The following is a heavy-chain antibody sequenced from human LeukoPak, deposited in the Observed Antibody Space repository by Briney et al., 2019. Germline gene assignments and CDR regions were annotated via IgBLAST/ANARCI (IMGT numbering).Heavy chain of an antibody. D-gene: IGHD2-21*02. Sequence: GGSLRLSCAASGFTFSSYGMHWVRQAPGKGLEWVAVIWYDGSNKYYADSVKGRFTISRDNSKNTLYLQMNSLRAEDTAVYYCARDSPTDGAFDIWGQGTMVTVSS. CDR2: IWYDGSNK. V-gene: IGHV3-33*01. CDR3: ARDSPTDGAFDI. J-gene: IGHJ3*02. CDR1: GFTFSSYG.